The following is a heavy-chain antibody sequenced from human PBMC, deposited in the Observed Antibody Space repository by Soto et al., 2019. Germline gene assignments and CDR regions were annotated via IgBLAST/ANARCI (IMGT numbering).Heavy chain of an antibody. V-gene: IGHV1-3*01. Sequence: ASVKVSCKASGYTFTSYAMHWVRQAPGQRLEWMGWINAGNGNTKYSQKFQGRVTITRDTSASTAYMELSSLRSEDTAVYYCARLSHDYGDQFDYWGQGTVVTVSS. D-gene: IGHD4-17*01. CDR3: ARLSHDYGDQFDY. CDR1: GYTFTSYA. CDR2: INAGNGNT. J-gene: IGHJ4*02.